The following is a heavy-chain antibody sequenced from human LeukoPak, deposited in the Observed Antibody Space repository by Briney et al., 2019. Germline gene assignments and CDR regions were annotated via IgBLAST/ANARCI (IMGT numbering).Heavy chain of an antibody. D-gene: IGHD6-13*01. V-gene: IGHV4-4*07. CDR1: GGSISSYY. CDR2: IYTSGST. Sequence: PSETLSLTCTVSGGSISSYYWSWIRQPAGKGLEWIGRIYTSGSTNYNPSLKSRVTMSVDTSKNQFSLKLSSVTAADTAVYYCARWVGSSWYTRGYYYMDVWGKGTTVTVSS. CDR3: ARWVGSSWYTRGYYYMDV. J-gene: IGHJ6*03.